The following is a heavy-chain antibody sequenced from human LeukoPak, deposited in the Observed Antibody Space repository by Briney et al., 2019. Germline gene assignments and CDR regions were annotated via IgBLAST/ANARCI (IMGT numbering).Heavy chain of an antibody. J-gene: IGHJ4*02. CDR2: INHSGST. Sequence: SETLSLTCAVYGGSFSGYYWSWIRQPPGKGLEWIGEINHSGSTNYNPSLKSRVTISVDTSKNQFSLKRSSVTAADTAVYYCASLDDYYGSGSYGNLDYLGQGTLVTVSS. V-gene: IGHV4-34*01. CDR3: ASLDDYYGSGSYGNLDY. CDR1: GGSFSGYY. D-gene: IGHD3-10*01.